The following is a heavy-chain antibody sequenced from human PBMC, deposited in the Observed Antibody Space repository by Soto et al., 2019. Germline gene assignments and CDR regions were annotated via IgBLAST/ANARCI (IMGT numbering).Heavy chain of an antibody. CDR1: GFTFSSYG. Sequence: QVQLVESGGGVVQPGRSLRLSCAASGFTFSSYGMHWVRQAPGKGLEWVAVISYDGSNKYYADSVKGRFTISRDNSKNTLYLQMNSLRAEDTAVYYCAKDKTGRLRMGAFDIWGQGTMVTVSS. CDR3: AKDKTGRLRMGAFDI. J-gene: IGHJ3*02. D-gene: IGHD3-16*01. V-gene: IGHV3-30*18. CDR2: ISYDGSNK.